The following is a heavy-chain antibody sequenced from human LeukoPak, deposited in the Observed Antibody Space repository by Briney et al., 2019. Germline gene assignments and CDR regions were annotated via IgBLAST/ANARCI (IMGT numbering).Heavy chain of an antibody. Sequence: GGTLRLSCAASGFTFSSYGMSWVRQAPGKGLEWVSAISGSGGSTYYADSVKGRFTISRDNSKNTLYLQMNSLRAEDTAVYYCAKVRGWTKAFDYWGQGTLVTVSS. V-gene: IGHV3-23*01. CDR2: ISGSGGST. D-gene: IGHD6-19*01. CDR3: AKVRGWTKAFDY. CDR1: GFTFSSYG. J-gene: IGHJ4*02.